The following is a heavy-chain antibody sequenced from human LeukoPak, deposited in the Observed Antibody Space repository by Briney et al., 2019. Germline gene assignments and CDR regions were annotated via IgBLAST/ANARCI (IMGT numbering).Heavy chain of an antibody. CDR1: GGSISSYY. V-gene: IGHV4-59*01. CDR3: ARVRMVRGVILKGYFDY. CDR2: IYYSGST. D-gene: IGHD3-10*01. J-gene: IGHJ4*02. Sequence: SETLSLTCTVSGGSISSYYWSWIRQPPGKGLEWIGYIYYSGSTNYNPSLKSRVTISVDMSKNQFSLKLSSVTAADTAVYYCARVRMVRGVILKGYFDYWGQGTLVTVSS.